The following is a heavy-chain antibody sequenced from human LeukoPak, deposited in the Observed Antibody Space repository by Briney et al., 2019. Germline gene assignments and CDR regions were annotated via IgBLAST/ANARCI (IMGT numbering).Heavy chain of an antibody. CDR3: ARVGSTMIVVVDFDY. Sequence: LSCAASGFTFSSYXMNWVRQAPGKGLEWVSSISSSSRYIYYADSVKGRFTISRDNAKNSLYLQMNSLRAEDTAVYYCARVGSTMIVVVDFDYWGQGTLVXXXS. CDR1: GFTFSSYX. V-gene: IGHV3-21*01. J-gene: IGHJ4*02. CDR2: ISSSSRYI. D-gene: IGHD3-22*01.